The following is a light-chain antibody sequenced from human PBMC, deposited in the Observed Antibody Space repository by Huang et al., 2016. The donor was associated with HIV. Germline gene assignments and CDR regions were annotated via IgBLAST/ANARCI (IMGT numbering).Light chain of an antibody. Sequence: DVVMTQSPLSLPVTLGQPASISCRSSQSLVHGDGNTYLNWFQQRPGHSPRRLIYKVSNRDSGVPGRFSGSGSGTDFTLKISRVEAEDVGIYYCMQCTRWPPWTFGQGTRVEIK. CDR3: MQCTRWPPWT. CDR2: KVS. J-gene: IGKJ1*01. V-gene: IGKV2-30*02. CDR1: QSLVHGDGNTY.